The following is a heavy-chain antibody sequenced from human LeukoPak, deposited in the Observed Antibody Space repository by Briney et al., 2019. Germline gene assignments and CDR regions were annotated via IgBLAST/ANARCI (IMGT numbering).Heavy chain of an antibody. V-gene: IGHV4-61*02. CDR1: GGSISSGGYF. CDR2: LYTNGGA. CDR3: ARDTGIQLWLHYFDY. J-gene: IGHJ4*02. D-gene: IGHD5-18*01. Sequence: SETLSLTCTVSGGSISSGGYFWTWIRQPAGKGLEWIGRLYTNGGATYNPSLKSRVTISVDTSKNQFSLKLSSVTAADTAVYYCARDTGIQLWLHYFDYWGQGTLVTVSS.